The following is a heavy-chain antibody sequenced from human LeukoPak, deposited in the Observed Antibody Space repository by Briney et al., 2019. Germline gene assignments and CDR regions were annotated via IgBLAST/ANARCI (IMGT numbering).Heavy chain of an antibody. J-gene: IGHJ6*03. Sequence: SVKVSCKASGGTFSSYAISWVRQAPGQGLERMGGIIPILGTANYAQKFQGRVTITADESTSTAYMELSSLRSEDTAVYYCARGMSVGYCSSTSCRTYYYYYMDVWGKGTTVTVSS. D-gene: IGHD2-2*01. CDR3: ARGMSVGYCSSTSCRTYYYYYMDV. CDR1: GGTFSSYA. CDR2: IIPILGTA. V-gene: IGHV1-69*01.